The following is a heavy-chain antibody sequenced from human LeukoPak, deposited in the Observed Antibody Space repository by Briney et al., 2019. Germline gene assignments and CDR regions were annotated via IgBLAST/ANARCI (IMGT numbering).Heavy chain of an antibody. CDR1: GGSFSGYY. V-gene: IGHV4-34*01. CDR2: INHSGST. D-gene: IGHD3-22*01. J-gene: IGHJ4*02. CDR3: ARGLPMIVVRWGAIDY. Sequence: SETLSLTCAVYGGSFSGYYWSWIRQPPGKGLEWIGEINHSGSTNYNPSLKGRVTISVDTSKNQFSLKLRSVTAADTAVYYCARGLPMIVVRWGAIDYWGQGTLVTVSS.